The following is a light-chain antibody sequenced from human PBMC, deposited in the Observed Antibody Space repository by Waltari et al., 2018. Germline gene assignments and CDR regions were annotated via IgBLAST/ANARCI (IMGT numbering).Light chain of an antibody. Sequence: QSALTQPASVSGSPGQSITIPCPGTSSDVGLYNYVSWYQQHPGKAPKLMIYDVSERPSGVSNRFSGSKSGNTASLTISGLQAEDEADYYCNSYAGSSSWVFGGGTKLTVL. V-gene: IGLV2-14*01. CDR3: NSYAGSSSWV. J-gene: IGLJ3*02. CDR2: DVS. CDR1: SSDVGLYNY.